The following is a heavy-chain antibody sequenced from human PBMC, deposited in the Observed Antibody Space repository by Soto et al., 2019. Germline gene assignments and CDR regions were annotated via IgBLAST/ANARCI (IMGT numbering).Heavy chain of an antibody. CDR2: IYYTGST. J-gene: IGHJ6*02. V-gene: IGHV4-30-4*01. D-gene: IGHD5-18*01. Sequence: TSETLSLTCNVSGGSISSGDYYWTWIRQSPGKGLEWIGYIYYTGSTFYSPSLKSRVTISLDTSENHFSLDMNSVTAADTAVYFCARVSGHNTGYYSVYFMDVWGQGTTVT. CDR1: GGSISSGDYY. CDR3: ARVSGHNTGYYSVYFMDV.